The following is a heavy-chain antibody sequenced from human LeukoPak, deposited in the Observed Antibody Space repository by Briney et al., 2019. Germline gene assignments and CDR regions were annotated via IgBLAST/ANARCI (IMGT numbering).Heavy chain of an antibody. CDR2: IHYSGST. Sequence: SETLSLTCTVSGASISSSSYYWGWIRQPPGKGLEWIATIHYSGSTYHNPSLKSRVTMSVNTSKNQFSLKLSSVTAADTAVYYCARHPSGSSFDYWGQGALVTVSS. D-gene: IGHD3-22*01. CDR1: GASISSSSYY. CDR3: ARHPSGSSFDY. J-gene: IGHJ4*02. V-gene: IGHV4-39*01.